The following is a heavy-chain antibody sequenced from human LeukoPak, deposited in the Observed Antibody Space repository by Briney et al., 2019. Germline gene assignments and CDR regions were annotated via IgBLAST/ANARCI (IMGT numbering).Heavy chain of an antibody. Sequence: GASVKVSCKASGGTFSSYAISWVRQAPGQGLEWMGRIIPIFGTANYAQKFQGRVTITADESTCTAFMELSSLRSEDTAVYYCASSPGVAARLSYMDVWGKGTTVTVSS. CDR2: IIPIFGTA. D-gene: IGHD6-6*01. CDR3: ASSPGVAARLSYMDV. J-gene: IGHJ6*03. CDR1: GGTFSSYA. V-gene: IGHV1-69*13.